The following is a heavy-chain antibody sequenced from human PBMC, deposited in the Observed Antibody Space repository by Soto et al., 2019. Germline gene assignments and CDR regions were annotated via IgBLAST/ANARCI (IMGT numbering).Heavy chain of an antibody. CDR2: IWYDGSNK. D-gene: IGHD3-3*01. J-gene: IGHJ6*03. CDR1: GFTFSSYG. V-gene: IGHV3-33*01. CDR3: GGDTGPFDFWGGFLTGGGGGKRNYMDV. Sequence: QVQLVESGGGVVQPGRSLRLSCAASGFTFSSYGMHWVRQAPGKGLEWVAVIWYDGSNKYYADSVKGRFTISRDNSKNPVFLEKNRPGGGDTAFFFCGGDTGPFDFWGGFLTGGGGGKRNYMDVWGKGTTVTVSS.